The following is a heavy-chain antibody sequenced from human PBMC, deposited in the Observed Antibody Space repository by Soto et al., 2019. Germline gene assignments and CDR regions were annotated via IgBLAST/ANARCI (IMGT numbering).Heavy chain of an antibody. CDR1: GCAMSSGDYY. CDR2: IYYSGST. J-gene: IGHJ4*02. V-gene: IGHV4-30-4*01. CDR3: ARSHSGY. D-gene: IGHD3-10*01. Sequence: TLSLTFTVSGCAMSSGDYYWSWIRQPPGKGLEWIGFIYYSGSTYYNPSLKSRVSISVDTSKNQFSLKLSSVTAADTAVYYCARSHSGYWGQGTLVTVSS.